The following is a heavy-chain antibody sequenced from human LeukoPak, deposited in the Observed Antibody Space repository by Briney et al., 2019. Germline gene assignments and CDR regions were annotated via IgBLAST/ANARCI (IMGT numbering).Heavy chain of an antibody. J-gene: IGHJ4*02. CDR3: ARDRIGYNYGDFDS. Sequence: GGSLRLSCAASGFTVSNNGMKRVRHAPGQRLEGVSLLSRSSSYIYYADSVKGRFTISRDNAKNSLYLQMNCLRAEDTALYYCARDRIGYNYGDFDSWGQGTLVTVSS. D-gene: IGHD5-18*01. CDR2: LSRSSSYI. V-gene: IGHV3-21*06. CDR1: GFTVSNNG.